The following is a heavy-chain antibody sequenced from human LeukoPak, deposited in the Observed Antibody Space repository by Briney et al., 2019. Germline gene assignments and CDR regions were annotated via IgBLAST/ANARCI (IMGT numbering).Heavy chain of an antibody. CDR2: IYHSGST. D-gene: IGHD2-2*02. CDR1: GGSISSGGYP. Sequence: SETLSLTCAVSGGSISSGGYPWSWIRQPPGKGLEWIGYIYHSGSTYYNPSLKSRVTISVDRSKNQFSLKLSSVTAADTAVYYCAREYCSSTSCYIDYWGQGTLVTVSS. V-gene: IGHV4-30-2*01. CDR3: AREYCSSTSCYIDY. J-gene: IGHJ4*02.